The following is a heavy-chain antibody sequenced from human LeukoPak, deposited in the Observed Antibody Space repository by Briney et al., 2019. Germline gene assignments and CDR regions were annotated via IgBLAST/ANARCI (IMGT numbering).Heavy chain of an antibody. CDR2: ITSSSSYI. CDR1: GYTFSTYT. Sequence: GGSLRLSCAASGYTFSTYTMNWVRQAPGKGLEWVSSITSSSSYIAYSDSVKGRFTISRDNAKNSLYLQMNSLRAEDTAVFYCARGQWPDYWGQGTLLIVSS. CDR3: ARGQWPDY. J-gene: IGHJ4*02. D-gene: IGHD6-19*01. V-gene: IGHV3-21*01.